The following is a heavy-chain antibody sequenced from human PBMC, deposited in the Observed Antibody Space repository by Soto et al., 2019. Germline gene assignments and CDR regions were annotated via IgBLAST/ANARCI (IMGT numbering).Heavy chain of an antibody. V-gene: IGHV4-30-4*01. J-gene: IGHJ4*02. CDR3: ARANYDFWSGYSYYFDY. Sequence: QGKLQESGPGLVKPSQTLSLTCTVSGGSISSGDYYWSWIRQPPGKGLEWIGYIYYSGSTYYNPSLKSRVTISVDTSKNQFSLKLSSVTAADTAVYYCARANYDFWSGYSYYFDYWGQGTLVTVSS. CDR2: IYYSGST. CDR1: GGSISSGDYY. D-gene: IGHD3-3*01.